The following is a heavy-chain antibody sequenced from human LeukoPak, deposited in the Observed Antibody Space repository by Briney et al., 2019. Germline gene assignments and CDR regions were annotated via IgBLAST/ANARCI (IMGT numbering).Heavy chain of an antibody. CDR2: IYSGGST. D-gene: IGHD3-10*01. CDR1: GFIVSSNY. V-gene: IGHV3-66*01. CDR3: ASSYYYGPLAY. Sequence: PGGSLRLSCAASGFIVSSNYVSWVRQAPGKGPEWVSVIYSGGSTYYADSVKGRFTISRDNSKNTLDLQMNSLRAEDTAVYYCASSYYYGPLAYWGQGTLVTVSS. J-gene: IGHJ4*02.